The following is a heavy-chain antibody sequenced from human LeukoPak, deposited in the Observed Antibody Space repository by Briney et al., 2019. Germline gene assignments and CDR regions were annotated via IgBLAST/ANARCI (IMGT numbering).Heavy chain of an antibody. CDR2: IYPGDSDT. D-gene: IGHD2-15*01. V-gene: IGHV5-51*01. CDR3: ARHVQKCSGGSCYYWGGYYYYMDV. CDR1: GYSFTSYW. Sequence: GESLKISCKGSGYSFTSYWIGWVRQMPGKSLEWMGIIYPGDSDTRYSPSFQGQGTISADKSMSTAYLQWSSLKASDTAMYYCARHVQKCSGGSCYYWGGYYYYMDVWGKGTTVTVSS. J-gene: IGHJ6*03.